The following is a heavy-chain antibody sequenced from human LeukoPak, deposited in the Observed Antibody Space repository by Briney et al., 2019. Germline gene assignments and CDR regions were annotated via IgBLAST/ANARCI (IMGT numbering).Heavy chain of an antibody. CDR3: ARRLVGATYNWFDP. V-gene: IGHV4-59*08. Sequence: SVTLSLTCTVSGGSISSYYWSWIRQPPGKGLEWIGYIYYSGSTNYNPSLKSRVTISVDTSKNQFSLKLSSVTAADTAVYYCARRLVGATYNWFDPWGQGTLVTVSS. CDR1: GGSISSYY. D-gene: IGHD1-26*01. CDR2: IYYSGST. J-gene: IGHJ5*02.